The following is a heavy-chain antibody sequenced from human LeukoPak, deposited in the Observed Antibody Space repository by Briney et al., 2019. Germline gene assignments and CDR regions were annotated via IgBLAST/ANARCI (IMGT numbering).Heavy chain of an antibody. J-gene: IGHJ4*02. CDR2: ISSSGSTI. Sequence: GGSLRLSCAASGFTFSSYEMNWVRQAPGKGLEWVSYISSSGSTIYYADSVKGRFTISRDNAKNSLYLQMNSLRAEDTAVYYCARLSGSYLLTDYWGQGTLVTVSS. D-gene: IGHD1-26*01. V-gene: IGHV3-48*03. CDR3: ARLSGSYLLTDY. CDR1: GFTFSSYE.